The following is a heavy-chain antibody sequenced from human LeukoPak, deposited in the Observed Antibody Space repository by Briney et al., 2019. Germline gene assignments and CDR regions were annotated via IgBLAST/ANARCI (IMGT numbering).Heavy chain of an antibody. CDR3: AKDRSTVTTYHFDY. Sequence: PGGSLRLSCAASGFTFDDYAMHWVRQAPGKGLEWVSGISWNSGSIGYADSVKGRFTISRDNAKNSLYLQMNSLRAEDTALYYCAKDRSTVTTYHFDYWGQGTLVTVSS. J-gene: IGHJ4*02. CDR1: GFTFDDYA. CDR2: ISWNSGSI. V-gene: IGHV3-9*01. D-gene: IGHD4-17*01.